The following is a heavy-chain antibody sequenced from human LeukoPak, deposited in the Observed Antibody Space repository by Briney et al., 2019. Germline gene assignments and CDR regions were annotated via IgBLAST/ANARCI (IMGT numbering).Heavy chain of an antibody. CDR1: GGSISSSSYY. D-gene: IGHD3-10*01. CDR3: ATTDLVWFGDPPGAFDI. CDR2: IYYSGST. V-gene: IGHV4-39*07. Sequence: PSETLSLTCTVSGGSISSSSYYWGWIRQPPGKGLEWIGSIYYSGSTNYNPSLKSRATISVDTSKNQFSLKLSSVTAADTAVYYCATTDLVWFGDPPGAFDIWGQGTMVTVSS. J-gene: IGHJ3*02.